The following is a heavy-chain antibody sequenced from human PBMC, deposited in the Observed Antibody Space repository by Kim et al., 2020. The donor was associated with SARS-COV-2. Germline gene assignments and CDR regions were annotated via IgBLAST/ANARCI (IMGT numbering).Heavy chain of an antibody. D-gene: IGHD5-12*01. CDR2: T. V-gene: IGHV4-59*01. J-gene: IGHJ4*02. CDR3: ARVGMATIDY. Sequence: TNYNPSLKSRVTRSVDTSKNQFSLKRSSVTAADTAVYYCARVGMATIDYWGQGTLVTVSS.